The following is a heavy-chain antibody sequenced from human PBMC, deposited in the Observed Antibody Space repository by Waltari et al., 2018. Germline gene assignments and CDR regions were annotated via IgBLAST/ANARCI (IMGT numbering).Heavy chain of an antibody. J-gene: IGHJ4*02. Sequence: QLHLQESGPGLVKPSGTLSLPCVVSGDSMISNYFWSWVRQSPGRGLEWIGQVKRGGRTTLSPSLASRVIMSLDTSINHFSLNMHSATAAYTAVYYCARDRGGGLYLDSWGRGILVSVSP. D-gene: IGHD2-15*01. CDR2: VKRGGRT. CDR3: ARDRGGGLYLDS. V-gene: IGHV4-4*02. CDR1: GDSMISNYF.